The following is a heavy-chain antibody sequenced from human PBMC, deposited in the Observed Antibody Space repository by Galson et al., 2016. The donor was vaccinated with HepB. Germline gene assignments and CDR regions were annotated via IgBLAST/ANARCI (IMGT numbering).Heavy chain of an antibody. CDR1: GFTLTNYG. CDR3: ARVGYNYGSGSYYNGDDWYFDL. Sequence: SLRLSCAASGFTLTNYGMHWVRQAPGKGLEWVAVISYDGSNKYFADSVKGRFTISRDNSENTLYLQMNSLRAEDTAVYYCARVGYNYGSGSYYNGDDWYFDLWGRGTLVIVSS. D-gene: IGHD3-10*01. J-gene: IGHJ2*01. CDR2: ISYDGSNK. V-gene: IGHV3-30*19.